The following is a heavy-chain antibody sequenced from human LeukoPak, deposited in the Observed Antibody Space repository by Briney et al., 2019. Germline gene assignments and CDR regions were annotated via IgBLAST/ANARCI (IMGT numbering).Heavy chain of an antibody. Sequence: ASVKVSCKASGYTFINYGINWVRQAPGQGLEWMGWISDYSGNKNYAEKLQGRVTMTTDTSTSTAYMELRSLRSDDTAVYYCATLARGGYWGQGTLVTVSS. D-gene: IGHD3-16*01. CDR3: ATLARGGY. CDR1: GYTFINYG. CDR2: ISDYSGNK. J-gene: IGHJ1*01. V-gene: IGHV1-18*01.